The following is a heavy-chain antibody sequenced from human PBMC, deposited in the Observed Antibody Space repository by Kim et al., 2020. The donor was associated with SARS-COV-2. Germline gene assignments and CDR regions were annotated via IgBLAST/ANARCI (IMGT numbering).Heavy chain of an antibody. D-gene: IGHD4-17*01. CDR3: AFSKGATVHPGGMDV. CDR1: GYTFTTYA. V-gene: IGHV1-18*04. Sequence: ASVKVSCKASGYTFTTYAIKWVRQAPGQGLEWMGWISAFTSSTNYAQKFQGRVTVTTDTSTSTAYMELTSLRSDDTAVYYCAFSKGATVHPGGMDVWGQGTTVTVSS. J-gene: IGHJ6*02. CDR2: ISAFTSST.